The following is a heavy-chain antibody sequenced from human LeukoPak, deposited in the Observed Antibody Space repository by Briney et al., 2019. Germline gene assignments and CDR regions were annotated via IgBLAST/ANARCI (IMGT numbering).Heavy chain of an antibody. CDR3: ARGPARRCSSTSCYSNWFDP. CDR2: MNPNSGNT. V-gene: IGHV1-8*01. CDR1: GYTFTSYD. Sequence: ASVKVSCKASGYTFTSYDINWVRQATGQGLEWMGWMNPNSGNTGYAQKFQGRVTMTRNTSISIAYMELSSLRSEDTAVYYCARGPARRCSSTSCYSNWFDPWGQGTLVTVSS. D-gene: IGHD2-2*01. J-gene: IGHJ5*02.